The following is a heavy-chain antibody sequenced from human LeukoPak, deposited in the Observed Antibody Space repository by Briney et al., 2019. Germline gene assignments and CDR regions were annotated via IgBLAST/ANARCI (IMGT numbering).Heavy chain of an antibody. CDR3: ARRTNIFPFDN. J-gene: IGHJ4*02. D-gene: IGHD2-8*01. CDR1: GFTVSTNY. V-gene: IGHV3-53*01. Sequence: GGSLRLSCAASGFTVSTNYMSWVRQAPGKGLEWVSVLYSGGGTYYTDSVKGRFTISRDNSKNTLYLQMNSLRAEDTALYYCARRTNIFPFDNWAQGTLVTVSS. CDR2: LYSGGGT.